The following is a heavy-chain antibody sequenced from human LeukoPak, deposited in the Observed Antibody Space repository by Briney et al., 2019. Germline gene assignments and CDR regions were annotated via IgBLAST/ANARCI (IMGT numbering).Heavy chain of an antibody. CDR2: VYYSGST. Sequence: SETLSLTCTVSGGSISSSSYYWGWIRQPPGKGLEWIGSVYYSGSTYYNASLKSRVTISVDTSKNQFSLKLSSVTAADTAVYYCATVDHCGGDCYSDYWGPGTLVTVSS. J-gene: IGHJ4*02. CDR3: ATVDHCGGDCYSDY. V-gene: IGHV4-39*01. D-gene: IGHD2-21*02. CDR1: GGSISSSSYY.